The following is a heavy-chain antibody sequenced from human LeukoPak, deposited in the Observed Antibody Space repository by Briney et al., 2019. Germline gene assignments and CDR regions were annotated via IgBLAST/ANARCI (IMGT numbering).Heavy chain of an antibody. CDR3: AREVPGAGHFGY. Sequence: PSETLSLTCAVYGGSFSGYYWSWIRQPPGKGLEWIGEINHSGSTNYNPSLKSRVTISVDTSKNQFSLNLNSVSAADTAIYYCAREVPGAGHFGYWGQGILVTVSS. V-gene: IGHV4-34*01. D-gene: IGHD6-19*01. CDR2: INHSGST. J-gene: IGHJ4*02. CDR1: GGSFSGYY.